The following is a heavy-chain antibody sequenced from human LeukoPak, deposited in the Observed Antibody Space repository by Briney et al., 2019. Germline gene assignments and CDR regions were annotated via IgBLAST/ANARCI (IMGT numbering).Heavy chain of an antibody. D-gene: IGHD1-26*01. V-gene: IGHV4-59*01. CDR2: IYYSGNT. Sequence: PSETLSLTCTVSGASIRSYYWSWIRQPPGKGLEWIGYIYYSGNTNYNPSLKSRVTMSVDTSKNQFSLKLTSVTAVDTAVYYCAKYSGSYPGYFGLWGRGTLVTVSS. J-gene: IGHJ2*01. CDR1: GASIRSYY. CDR3: AKYSGSYPGYFGL.